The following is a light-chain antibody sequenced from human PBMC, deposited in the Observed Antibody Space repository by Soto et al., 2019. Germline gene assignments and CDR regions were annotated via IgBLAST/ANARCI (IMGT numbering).Light chain of an antibody. J-gene: IGLJ3*02. V-gene: IGLV1-40*01. CDR2: TNS. CDR3: QSYDSSLSALV. Sequence: QSVLTQPPSVSGAPGQGVTISCAGTSSNIGAGYDVHWYQQVPGTAPKLLIYTNSNRPSGVPDRFSGSKSGTSASLAITGLQAADEADYYCQSYDSSLSALVFGGETKVTVL. CDR1: SSNIGAGYD.